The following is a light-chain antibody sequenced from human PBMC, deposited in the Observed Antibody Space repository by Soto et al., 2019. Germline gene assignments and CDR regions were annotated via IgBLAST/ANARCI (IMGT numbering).Light chain of an antibody. CDR3: QQYSDWPPSWT. CDR1: QTVRSN. V-gene: IGKV3D-15*01. CDR2: GAT. Sequence: EIVMTQSPATLSVSPGDRVTLSCWASQTVRSNLAWYQQKPGQAPRVLIYGATTRATGISARFSGSGSGTEFTLTISNLQSEDFAIYYCQQYSDWPPSWTFGQGTKLEIK. J-gene: IGKJ2*02.